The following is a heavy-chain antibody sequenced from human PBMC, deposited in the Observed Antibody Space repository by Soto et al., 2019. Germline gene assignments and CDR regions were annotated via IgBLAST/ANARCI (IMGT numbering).Heavy chain of an antibody. Sequence: GGSLRLSCAASGFTFSSYSMNWVRQAPGKGLEWVSSISSSSSYIYYADSVKGRFTISRDNAKNSLYLQMNSLRAEDTAVYYCARVRNWNAHDYYYGMDVWGQGTTVTVSS. CDR1: GFTFSSYS. J-gene: IGHJ6*02. V-gene: IGHV3-21*01. D-gene: IGHD1-1*01. CDR2: ISSSSSYI. CDR3: ARVRNWNAHDYYYGMDV.